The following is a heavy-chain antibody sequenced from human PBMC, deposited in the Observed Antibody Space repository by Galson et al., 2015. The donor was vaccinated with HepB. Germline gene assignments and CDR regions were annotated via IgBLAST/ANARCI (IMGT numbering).Heavy chain of an antibody. J-gene: IGHJ6*02. V-gene: IGHV1-69*13. D-gene: IGHD1-26*01. CDR3: AREGIVGAVYYYYGMDV. CDR1: GGTFSSYA. CDR2: IIPIFGTA. Sequence: SVKVSCKASGGTFSSYAISWVRQAPGQGLEWMGGIIPIFGTANYAQKFQGRVTITADESTSTAYMELSSLRSEDTAVYYCAREGIVGAVYYYYGMDVWGQGTTVTVSS.